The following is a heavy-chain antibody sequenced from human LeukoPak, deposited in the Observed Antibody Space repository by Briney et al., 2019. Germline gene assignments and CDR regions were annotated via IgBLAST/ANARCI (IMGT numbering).Heavy chain of an antibody. D-gene: IGHD2-15*01. CDR1: GYTFTSYG. V-gene: IGHV1-2*02. CDR3: ARDYGYCSGGSCYHYYYYYGMDV. CDR2: INPNSGGT. Sequence: ASVKVSCKASGYTFTSYGISWVRQAPGQGLEWMGWINPNSGGTNYAQKFQGRVTMTRDTSISTAYMELSRLRSDDTAVYYCARDYGYCSGGSCYHYYYYYGMDVWGQGTTVTVSS. J-gene: IGHJ6*02.